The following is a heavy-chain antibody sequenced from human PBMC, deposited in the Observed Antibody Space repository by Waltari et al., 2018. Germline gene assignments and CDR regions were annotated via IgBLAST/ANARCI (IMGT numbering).Heavy chain of an antibody. CDR3: ARVGAIISLDY. D-gene: IGHD3-16*01. Sequence: EVQLVESGGGLVNPGGSLRLSCGAAGFTFSNFAINWVRQAPGKGLEWVSSISSTSSYIYYADSVKGRFTISRDNAKNSLYLQMNSLRADDTAVYYCARVGAIISLDYWGQGTLVTVSS. V-gene: IGHV3-21*01. CDR2: ISSTSSYI. J-gene: IGHJ4*02. CDR1: GFTFSNFA.